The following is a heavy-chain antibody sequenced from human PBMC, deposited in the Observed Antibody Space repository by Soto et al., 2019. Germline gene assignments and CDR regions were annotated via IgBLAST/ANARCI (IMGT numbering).Heavy chain of an antibody. J-gene: IGHJ4*02. D-gene: IGHD1-26*01. CDR3: AREGESGSYYPLDY. Sequence: QVPLVQSGAEVKKPGSSVKVSCTASGGTFSRYAISWVRQAPGHGLEWMGRIIPILGIANYAQTFQGRVTITADKATSTAYRELSSLRSEDTAVYYCAREGESGSYYPLDYWGQGTLVTDSS. CDR1: GGTFSRYA. V-gene: IGHV1-69*04. CDR2: IIPILGIA.